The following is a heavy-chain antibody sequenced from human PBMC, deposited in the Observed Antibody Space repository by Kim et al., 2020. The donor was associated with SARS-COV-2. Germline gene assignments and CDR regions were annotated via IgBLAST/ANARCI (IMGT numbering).Heavy chain of an antibody. CDR1: GFTFSSEW. D-gene: IGHD1-26*01. Sequence: GGSLRLSCAASGFTFSSEWMHWVRQGPGMGLVWVSRINPYGSITNYADSVKGRFTISRDNAKNTLYLQMNSLRAEDTALYYCARGILRTKGAFDIWGQGAMGTVSS. V-gene: IGHV3-74*01. CDR3: ARGILRTKGAFDI. J-gene: IGHJ3*02. CDR2: INPYGSIT.